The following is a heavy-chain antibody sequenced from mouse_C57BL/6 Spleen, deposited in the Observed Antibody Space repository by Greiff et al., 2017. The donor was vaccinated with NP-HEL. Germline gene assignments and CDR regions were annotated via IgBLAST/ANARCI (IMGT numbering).Heavy chain of an antibody. V-gene: IGHV1-15*01. D-gene: IGHD1-1*01. CDR3: TRVGGSSLFAY. CDR2: IDPETGGT. CDR1: GYTFTDYE. J-gene: IGHJ3*01. Sequence: QVQLQQSGAELVRPGASVTLSCKASGYTFTDYEMHWVKQTPVHGLEWIGAIDPETGGTAYNQKFKGKAILTADKSSSTAYMELRSLTSEDSAVYYCTRVGGSSLFAYWGQGTLVTVSA.